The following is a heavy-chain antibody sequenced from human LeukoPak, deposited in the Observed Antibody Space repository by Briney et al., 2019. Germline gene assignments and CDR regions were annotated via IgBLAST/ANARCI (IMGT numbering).Heavy chain of an antibody. V-gene: IGHV1-2*02. CDR1: GYTFTGYY. CDR2: INPNSGGT. Sequence: ASVKVSCKASGYTFTGYYMHWVRQAPGQGLEWMGWINPNSGGTNYAQKFQGRVTMTRDTSISTAYMELSRLRSDDTAVYYCARPSSLRYCSGGSCYSDYWGRGTLVTVSS. D-gene: IGHD2-15*01. J-gene: IGHJ4*02. CDR3: ARPSSLRYCSGGSCYSDY.